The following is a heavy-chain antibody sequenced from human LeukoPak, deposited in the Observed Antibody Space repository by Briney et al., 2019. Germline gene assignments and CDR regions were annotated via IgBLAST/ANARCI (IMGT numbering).Heavy chain of an antibody. D-gene: IGHD1-14*01. CDR1: GFTFSNAW. Sequence: GGSLRLSCAASGFTFSNAWMSWVRQPLGKGLEWVGRIKSNTDDGTADYAAPVKGRFTISRDDSKNTLYLQMNSLKTEDTGVYYCNKYRGLFDYWGQGTLVTVSS. J-gene: IGHJ4*02. CDR3: NKYRGLFDY. V-gene: IGHV3-15*01. CDR2: IKSNTDDGTA.